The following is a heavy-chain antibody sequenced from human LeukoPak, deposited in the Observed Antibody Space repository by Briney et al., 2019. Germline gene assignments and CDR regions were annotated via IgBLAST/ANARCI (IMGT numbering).Heavy chain of an antibody. CDR1: GGSISSYY. Sequence: ETLSLTCTVSGGSISSYYWSWIRQPPGKGLEWIGYIYYSGSTNYNPSLKSRGTISVDTSKNQFSLKLSSVTAADTAVYYCAREIGAVTTWDYYYGMDVWGQGTTVTVSS. CDR2: IYYSGST. V-gene: IGHV4-59*01. J-gene: IGHJ6*02. D-gene: IGHD4-17*01. CDR3: AREIGAVTTWDYYYGMDV.